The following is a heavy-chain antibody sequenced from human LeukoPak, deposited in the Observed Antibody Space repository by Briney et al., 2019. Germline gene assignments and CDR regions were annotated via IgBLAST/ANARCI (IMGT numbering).Heavy chain of an antibody. CDR3: ASLYSSSWAYIDV. V-gene: IGHV3-30*04. Sequence: GRSLRLSCAASGFTFSSYAMHWVRQAPGKGLEWVAVISYDGSNKYYADSVKGRFTISRDNSKNTLYLQMNSLRAEDTAVYYCASLYSSSWAYIDVWGKGTTVTVSS. CDR2: ISYDGSNK. CDR1: GFTFSSYA. J-gene: IGHJ6*03. D-gene: IGHD6-13*01.